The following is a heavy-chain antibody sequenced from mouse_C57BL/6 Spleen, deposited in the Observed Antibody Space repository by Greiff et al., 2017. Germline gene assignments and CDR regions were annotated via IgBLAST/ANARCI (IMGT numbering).Heavy chain of an antibody. CDR1: GYTFTSYW. V-gene: IGHV1-52*01. D-gene: IGHD1-1*01. CDR3: ARWDYGSLFDY. J-gene: IGHJ2*01. CDR2: IDPSDSET. Sequence: QLQQPGAELVRPGSSVKLSCKASGYTFTSYWMHWVKQRPIQGLEWIGNIDPSDSETHYNQKFKDKATLTVDKSSSTAYMQLSSLTSEDSAVYYCARWDYGSLFDYWGQGTTLTVSS.